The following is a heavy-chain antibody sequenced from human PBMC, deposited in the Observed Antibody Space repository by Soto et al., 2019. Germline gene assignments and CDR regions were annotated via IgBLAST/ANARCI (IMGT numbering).Heavy chain of an antibody. D-gene: IGHD3-10*02. J-gene: IGHJ5*02. CDR1: GFTFSSYG. CDR2: INDGSEE. V-gene: IGHV3-30*02. CDR3: GRDQSGTGYYVDWFDP. Sequence: PGGSLRLSCAASGFTFSSYGMHWVRQAPGKGLEWVAVINDGSEEGYADSVRGRFTISRDNARNILYLQMDNLTSEDTAVYYCGRDQSGTGYYVDWFDPWGQGTLVTVSS.